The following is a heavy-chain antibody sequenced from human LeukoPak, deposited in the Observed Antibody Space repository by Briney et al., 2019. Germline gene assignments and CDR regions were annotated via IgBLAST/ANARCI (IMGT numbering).Heavy chain of an antibody. V-gene: IGHV3-64*01. CDR1: GFTFSSYA. Sequence: GGSLRLSCAASGFTFSSYAMHWVRQAPGKGLEYVSAISSNGGSTYYANSVKGRFTISRDNSKNTLYLQMGSLRAEDMAVYYCGRVGGYKANWFDPWGQGTLVTVSS. J-gene: IGHJ5*02. CDR3: GRVGGYKANWFDP. D-gene: IGHD3-22*01. CDR2: ISSNGGST.